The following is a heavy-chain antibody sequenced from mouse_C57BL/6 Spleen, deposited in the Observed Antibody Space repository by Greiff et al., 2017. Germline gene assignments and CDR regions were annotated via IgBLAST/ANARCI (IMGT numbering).Heavy chain of an antibody. CDR1: GFTFSSYA. J-gene: IGHJ2*01. Sequence: EVKLQESGGGLVKPGGSLKLSCAASGFTFSSYAMSWVRQTPEKRLEWVATISDGGSYTYYPDNVKGRFTISRDNAKNNLYLQMSHLKSEDTAMYYCARDQLLRYFDYWGQGTTLTVSS. CDR3: ARDQLLRYFDY. D-gene: IGHD1-1*01. V-gene: IGHV5-4*01. CDR2: ISDGGSYT.